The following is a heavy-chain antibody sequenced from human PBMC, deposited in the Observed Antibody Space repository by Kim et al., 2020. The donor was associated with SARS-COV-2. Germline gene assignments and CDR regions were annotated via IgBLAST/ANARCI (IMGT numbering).Heavy chain of an antibody. Sequence: GGSLRLSCAASGFTFSSYAMHWVRQAPGKGLQWVAIISYDGSNKYYADSVKGRFTISRDNSKNTVYLQMNSLRPEDTAVYYCAKDLVAVAGRMSWFDYWG. CDR1: GFTFSSYA. D-gene: IGHD6-19*01. CDR2: ISYDGSNK. J-gene: IGHJ4*01. V-gene: IGHV3-30*18. CDR3: AKDLVAVAGRMSWFDY.